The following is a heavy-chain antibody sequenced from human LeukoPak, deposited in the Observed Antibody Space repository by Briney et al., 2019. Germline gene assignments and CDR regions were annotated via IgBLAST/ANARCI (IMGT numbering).Heavy chain of an antibody. J-gene: IGHJ6*03. CDR1: GFTFSDYY. V-gene: IGHV3-11*01. Sequence: GGSLRLSCAASGFTFSDYYMSWIRQAPGKGLEWVSYISSSGSTIYYADSVKGRFTISRDNAKNSLYLQMNSLRAEDTAVYYCAKDRPHYDFWSGYFTYYYYYMDVWGKGTTVTVSS. CDR3: AKDRPHYDFWSGYFTYYYYYMDV. D-gene: IGHD3-3*01. CDR2: ISSSGSTI.